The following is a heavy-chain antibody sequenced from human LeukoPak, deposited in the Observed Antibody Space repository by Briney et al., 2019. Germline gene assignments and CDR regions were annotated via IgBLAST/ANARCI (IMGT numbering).Heavy chain of an antibody. CDR1: GGSISSSSYY. CDR2: IHYSGST. CDR3: ARYGIVGATSDAFDI. D-gene: IGHD1-26*01. Sequence: SETLSLTCTVSGGSISSSSYYWGWIRQPPGKGLEWIGSIHYSGSTYYNPSLKSRVTISVDTSKNQFSLKLSSVTAADTAVYYCARYGIVGATSDAFDIWGQGTMVTVSS. J-gene: IGHJ3*02. V-gene: IGHV4-39*01.